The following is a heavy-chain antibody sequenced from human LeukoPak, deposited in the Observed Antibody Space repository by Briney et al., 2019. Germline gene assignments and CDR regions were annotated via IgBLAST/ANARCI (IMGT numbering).Heavy chain of an antibody. D-gene: IGHD3-3*01. CDR1: GFTVSSNY. Sequence: PGGSLRLSCAASGFTVSSNYMRWVRQAPGKGLEWVSVIYSGGSTYYADSVKGRFTISRDNSKNTLYLQMNSLRAEDTAVYYCAREKYDFWSGYSIYFDYWGQGTLVTVSS. CDR3: AREKYDFWSGYSIYFDY. CDR2: IYSGGST. V-gene: IGHV3-66*01. J-gene: IGHJ4*02.